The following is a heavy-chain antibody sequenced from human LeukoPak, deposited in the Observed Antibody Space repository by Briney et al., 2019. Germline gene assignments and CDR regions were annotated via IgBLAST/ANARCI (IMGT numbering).Heavy chain of an antibody. CDR2: ISAYNGNT. V-gene: IGHV1-18*01. D-gene: IGHD3-22*01. J-gene: IGHJ6*02. Sequence: ASVKVSCKASGYTFTSYGIIWVRQAPGQGLEWMGWISAYNGNTNYAQKLQGRVTMTTDTSTSTAYMELRSLRSDDTAVCYCARDGEYYYDSSGCYYYYYYGMDVWGQGTTVTVSS. CDR3: ARDGEYYYDSSGCYYYYYYGMDV. CDR1: GYTFTSYG.